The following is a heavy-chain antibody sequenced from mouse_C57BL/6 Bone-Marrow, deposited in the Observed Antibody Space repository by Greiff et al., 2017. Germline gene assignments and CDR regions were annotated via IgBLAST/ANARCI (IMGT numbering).Heavy chain of an antibody. CDR3: ARPLLWLRRGFAY. V-gene: IGHV1-7*01. CDR1: GYTFTSYW. D-gene: IGHD2-2*01. Sequence: VQLQQSGAELAKPGASVKLSCKASGYTFTSYWMHWVKQRPGQGLEWIGYINPSSGYTKYNQKFNDKATLTADKSSSTAYMQLSSLTYDDSAVYYCARPLLWLRRGFAYWGQGTLVTVSA. J-gene: IGHJ3*01. CDR2: INPSSGYT.